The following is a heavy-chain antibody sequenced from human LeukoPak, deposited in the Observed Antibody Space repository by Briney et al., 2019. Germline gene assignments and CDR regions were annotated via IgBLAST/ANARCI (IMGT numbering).Heavy chain of an antibody. CDR2: IWYDGSNK. CDR3: AREGDSSGWWLDYYYGMDV. Sequence: PGGSLRLSCAASGFTFSSYGMPWVRQAPGKGLEWVAVIWYDGSNKYYADSVKGRFTISRDNSKNTLYLQMNSLRAEDTAVYYCAREGDSSGWWLDYYYGMDVWGQGTTVTVSS. CDR1: GFTFSSYG. J-gene: IGHJ6*02. V-gene: IGHV3-33*01. D-gene: IGHD6-19*01.